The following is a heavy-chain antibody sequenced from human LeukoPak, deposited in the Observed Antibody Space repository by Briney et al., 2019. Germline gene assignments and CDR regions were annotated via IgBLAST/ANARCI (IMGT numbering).Heavy chain of an antibody. Sequence: SETLSLTCTVSGYSISSGYYWGWIRPPPGKGLEWIGSIYHSGSTYYNPSLKSRVTISVDTSKNQFSLKLSSVTAADTAVYYCARERPGYNYDYWGQGTLVTVSS. CDR3: ARERPGYNYDY. D-gene: IGHD6-13*01. CDR1: GYSISSGYY. J-gene: IGHJ4*02. V-gene: IGHV4-38-2*02. CDR2: IYHSGST.